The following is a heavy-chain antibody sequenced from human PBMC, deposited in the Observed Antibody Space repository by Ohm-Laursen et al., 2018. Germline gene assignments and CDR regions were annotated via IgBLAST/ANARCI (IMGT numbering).Heavy chain of an antibody. CDR1: GFTFDDYA. CDR2: IRWNSGSI. D-gene: IGHD2-15*01. J-gene: IGHJ4*02. V-gene: IGHV3-9*01. CDR3: TKAYGVRVEAAIASFDF. Sequence: RSLRLSCSASGFTFDDYAMHWVRQAPGKGLEWVSGIRWNSGSIGYADSVKGRFTISRDNARNSLYLQMNSLRAEGTALYYCTKAYGVRVEAAIASFDFWGQGTLVTVSS.